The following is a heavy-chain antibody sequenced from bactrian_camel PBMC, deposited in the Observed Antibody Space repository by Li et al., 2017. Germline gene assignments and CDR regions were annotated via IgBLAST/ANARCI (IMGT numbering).Heavy chain of an antibody. Sequence: HVQLVESGGGSVQPGGSLRLSCAISGDVDTDSCMAWFRQTAGKEREGVAAIDSDGRTSYADSVKGRFTITQDNAKNTLYLQMDNLKPEDTAMYYCATDVPQRGGRVVRGPAPKCDFSYWGQGTQVTVS. D-gene: IGHD2*01. CDR1: GDVDTDSC. CDR3: ATDVPQRGGRVVRGPAPKCDFSY. V-gene: IGHV3S53*01. J-gene: IGHJ6*01. CDR2: IDSDGRT.